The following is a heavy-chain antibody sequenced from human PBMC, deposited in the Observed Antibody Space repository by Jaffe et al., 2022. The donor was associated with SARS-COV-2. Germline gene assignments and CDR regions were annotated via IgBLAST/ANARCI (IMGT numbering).Heavy chain of an antibody. CDR1: GGTFSSYA. CDR2: IIPIFGTA. J-gene: IGHJ2*01. Sequence: QVQLVQSGAEVKKPGSSVKVSCKASGGTFSSYAISWVRQAPGQGLEWMGGIIPIFGTANYAQKFQGRVTITADESTSTAYMELSSLRSEDTAVYYCAAPPGVGAELGAGGQSDWYFDLWGRGTLVTVSS. D-gene: IGHD1-26*01. V-gene: IGHV1-69*01. CDR3: AAPPGVGAELGAGGQSDWYFDL.